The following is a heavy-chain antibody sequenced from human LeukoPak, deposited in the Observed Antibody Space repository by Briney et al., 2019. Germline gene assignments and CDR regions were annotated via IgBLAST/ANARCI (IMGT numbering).Heavy chain of an antibody. V-gene: IGHV3-23*01. D-gene: IGHD2-21*01. CDR3: AINYSLDY. Sequence: PGGSLRLSCVASGITFNNYAMSWVRQGPGMGLEWVSSISGAGGSTYYADSVKGRFTISRDNSKKTLYLEMSSLRAEDAAVYYFAINYSLDYWGQGTMVTDSS. J-gene: IGHJ4*02. CDR1: GITFNNYA. CDR2: ISGAGGST.